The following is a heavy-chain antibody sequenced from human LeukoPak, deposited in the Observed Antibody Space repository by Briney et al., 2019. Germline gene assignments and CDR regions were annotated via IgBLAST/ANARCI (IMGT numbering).Heavy chain of an antibody. CDR2: IIPIFGTA. CDR1: GGTFSSYA. CDR3: ARGEEYYDFWSGYYHMPLFDY. D-gene: IGHD3-3*01. J-gene: IGHJ4*02. Sequence: GASVKVPCKASGGTFSSYAISWVRQAPGQGLEWMGGIIPIFGTANYAQKFQGRVTITADESTSTAYMELSSLRSEDTAVYYCARGEEYYDFWSGYYHMPLFDYWGQGTLVTVSS. V-gene: IGHV1-69*13.